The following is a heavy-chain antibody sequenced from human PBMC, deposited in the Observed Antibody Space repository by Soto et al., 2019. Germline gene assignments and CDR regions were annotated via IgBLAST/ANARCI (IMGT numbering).Heavy chain of an antibody. D-gene: IGHD3-3*01. CDR1: AYTFTTYV. V-gene: IGHV1-3*01. CDR2: INAGNDNT. Sequence: QVQLVQSGAEVKKPGASVKVSCKASAYTFTTYVMHWVRQAPGQRLEWMGWINAGNDNTKYSEKFQGRVTITRDTSASTVYMELSSLSSEDMAVYYCARVGHYYYGMDVWGQGTTVTVSS. CDR3: ARVGHYYYGMDV. J-gene: IGHJ6*02.